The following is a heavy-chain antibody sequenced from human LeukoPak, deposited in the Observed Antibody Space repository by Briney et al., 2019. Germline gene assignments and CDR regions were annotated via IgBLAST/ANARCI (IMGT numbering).Heavy chain of an antibody. CDR3: VTPRSWELSDMAV. J-gene: IGHJ6*03. Sequence: SETLSLTCTDSGSSISTNYYWAWIRQSPGTGLEWIGSIYHNGETYYNPSLKSRVIISVDTSRNDFSLRLTSVTAADTALYYCVTPRSWELSDMAVWGKGTTVIVSS. D-gene: IGHD1-26*01. V-gene: IGHV4-38-2*02. CDR1: GSSISTNYY. CDR2: IYHNGET.